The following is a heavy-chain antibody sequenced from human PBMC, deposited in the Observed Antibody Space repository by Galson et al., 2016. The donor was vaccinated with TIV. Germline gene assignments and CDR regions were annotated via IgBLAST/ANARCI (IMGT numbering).Heavy chain of an antibody. D-gene: IGHD5-24*01. V-gene: IGHV3-33*07. Sequence: SLRLSCAASGFTFSSYGMYWVRQAPGKGLEWVAVIWYDGTNKFYADSVKGRFTISRDNSKNTLSLQMNSLRAEDTAVYYCARDPGLNVYNTSPYYFDSWGQGTLVTVSS. CDR3: ARDPGLNVYNTSPYYFDS. J-gene: IGHJ4*02. CDR2: IWYDGTNK. CDR1: GFTFSSYG.